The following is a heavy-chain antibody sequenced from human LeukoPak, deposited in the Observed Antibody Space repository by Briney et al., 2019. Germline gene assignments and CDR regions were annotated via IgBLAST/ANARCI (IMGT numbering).Heavy chain of an antibody. D-gene: IGHD3-9*01. J-gene: IGHJ4*02. Sequence: SETLSLTCTVSGVSISSSSYYWSWIRQPPGKGLEWIGEINHSGSTNYNPSLKSRVTISVDTSKNQFSLKLSSVTAADTAVYYCARLRLTGYAYFDYWGQGTLVTVSS. CDR1: GVSISSSSYY. CDR3: ARLRLTGYAYFDY. CDR2: INHSGST. V-gene: IGHV4-39*07.